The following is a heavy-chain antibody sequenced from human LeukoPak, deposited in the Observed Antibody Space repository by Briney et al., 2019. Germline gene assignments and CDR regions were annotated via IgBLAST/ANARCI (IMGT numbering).Heavy chain of an antibody. V-gene: IGHV4-34*01. J-gene: IGHJ4*02. CDR3: ARVSDIMISFGGGISYFDY. D-gene: IGHD3-16*02. CDR1: GGSFSDYH. CDR2: INHSGGT. Sequence: SETLSLTCVLYGGSFSDYHWTWIRQPPGEGLEWIGEINHSGGTDYNPSLRSRLTISLDTSKKEFSLQLSSVTAADTGVYYCARVSDIMISFGGGISYFDYWGQGSLVTVSS.